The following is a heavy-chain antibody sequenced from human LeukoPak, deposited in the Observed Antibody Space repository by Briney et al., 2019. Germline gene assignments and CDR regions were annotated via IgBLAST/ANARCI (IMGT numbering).Heavy chain of an antibody. J-gene: IGHJ4*02. CDR2: INPNSGGT. CDR3: ARVAGQWLVPLDY. Sequence: GASVKVSCKASGYTFTGYYMHWVRQGPGQGLEWVGWINPNSGGTNYAQKFQGRVTMTRDTSISTAYMELSRLRSDDTAVYYCARVAGQWLVPLDYWGQGTLVTVSS. V-gene: IGHV1-2*02. D-gene: IGHD6-19*01. CDR1: GYTFTGYY.